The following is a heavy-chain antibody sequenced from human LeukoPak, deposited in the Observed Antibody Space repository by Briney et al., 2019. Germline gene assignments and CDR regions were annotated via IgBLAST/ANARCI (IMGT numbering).Heavy chain of an antibody. J-gene: IGHJ4*03. D-gene: IGHD1-20*01. V-gene: IGHV3-23*01. Sequence: GGSLRLSCAASGFTFHSYAMSWVRQAPGKGLEWVSAITDSGGSTHYADSVKGRFTISRDNSKNTVYLQMNSLRAEDTAVYYCAKGVLYNWSYFDYWGQGILVTVSS. CDR2: ITDSGGST. CDR1: GFTFHSYA. CDR3: AKGVLYNWSYFDY.